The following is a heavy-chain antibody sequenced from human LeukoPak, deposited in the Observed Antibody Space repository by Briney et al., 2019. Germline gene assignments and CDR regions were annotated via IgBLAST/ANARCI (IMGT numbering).Heavy chain of an antibody. CDR2: ISGSGGST. J-gene: IGHJ4*02. V-gene: IGHV3-23*01. CDR1: GFTFSSYA. CDR3: ARVTTVAPHFFDY. D-gene: IGHD4-23*01. Sequence: GGSLRLSCAASGFTFSSYAMSWVRQAPGKGLEWVSAISGSGGSTYYADSVKGRFTISRDNSKNTLYLQMNSLRAEDTAVYYCARVTTVAPHFFDYWGQGTLVTVSS.